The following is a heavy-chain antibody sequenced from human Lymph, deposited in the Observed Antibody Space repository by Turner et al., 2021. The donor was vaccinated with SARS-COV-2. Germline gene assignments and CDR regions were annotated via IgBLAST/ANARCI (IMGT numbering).Heavy chain of an antibody. CDR1: GGSISSSNW. J-gene: IGHJ4*02. CDR3: ATKYCGGGSCSYFDY. Sequence: QVQLQESGPGLAKPSGTLSLTCAFAGGSISSSNWWSWVRQPPGKGLEWIGEIYHSGSTNYNPSLRSRVTTSVDKSKTQFSLTLSSVTAADTAVYYCATKYCGGGSCSYFDYWGQGTLVTVSS. V-gene: IGHV4-4*02. D-gene: IGHD2-15*01. CDR2: IYHSGST.